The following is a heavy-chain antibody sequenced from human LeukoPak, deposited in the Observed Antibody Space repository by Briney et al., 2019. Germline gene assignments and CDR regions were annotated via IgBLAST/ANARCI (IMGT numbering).Heavy chain of an antibody. J-gene: IGHJ4*02. Sequence: GGSLRLSCAASGFTFDDYAMHRVRQAPGKGLEWVSGISWNSGSIGYADSVKGRFTISRDNAKNSLYLQMNSLRAEDTALYYCAKGKYSSSWYAIDYWGQGTLVTVSS. CDR3: AKGKYSSSWYAIDY. CDR1: GFTFDDYA. V-gene: IGHV3-9*01. CDR2: ISWNSGSI. D-gene: IGHD6-13*01.